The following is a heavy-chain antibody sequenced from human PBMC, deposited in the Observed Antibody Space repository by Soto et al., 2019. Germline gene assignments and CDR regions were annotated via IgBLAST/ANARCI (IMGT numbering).Heavy chain of an antibody. J-gene: IGHJ5*02. D-gene: IGHD6-13*01. V-gene: IGHV4-34*01. CDR1: GASFSGYY. CDR2: INHSGST. CDR3: ARKGIAAARGWFDP. Sequence: QVQLQQWGAGLLKPSETLSLTCAVYGASFSGYYWSWIRQPPGKGLEWIGEINHSGSTNYNPSLKSRVPISVDTSKNQFSLKLSSVTAADTAVYYCARKGIAAARGWFDPWGQGTLVTVSS.